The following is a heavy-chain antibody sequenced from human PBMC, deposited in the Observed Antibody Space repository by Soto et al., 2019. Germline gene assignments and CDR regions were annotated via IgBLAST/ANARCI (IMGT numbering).Heavy chain of an antibody. D-gene: IGHD3-10*01. Sequence: QAQLVESGGGVVQPGRSLRLSCAASGFTFSSYAMHWVRQAPGKGLEWVAVISYDGSNKYYADSVKGRFTISRDNSKNTLYLQMNSLRAEDTAVYYCARDKVVRGVITPWFDPWGQGTLVTVSS. CDR1: GFTFSSYA. J-gene: IGHJ5*02. CDR2: ISYDGSNK. V-gene: IGHV3-30-3*01. CDR3: ARDKVVRGVITPWFDP.